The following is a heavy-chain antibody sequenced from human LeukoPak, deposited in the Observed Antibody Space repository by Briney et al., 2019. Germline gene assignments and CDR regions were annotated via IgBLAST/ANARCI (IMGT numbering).Heavy chain of an antibody. CDR2: TYYRSKWYN. CDR1: GDSVSTNSAA. J-gene: IGHJ5*02. V-gene: IGHV6-1*01. Sequence: SQTLSLTCAISGDSVSTNSAAWNSIRQSPSRGLEWLGRTYYRSKWYNDYAVSVKSRISINPDTSKNQFSLQLNSVTPEDTAVYYCARDMDYYDSGTYYNSRWFDPWGQGTLVTVSS. D-gene: IGHD3-10*01. CDR3: ARDMDYYDSGTYYNSRWFDP.